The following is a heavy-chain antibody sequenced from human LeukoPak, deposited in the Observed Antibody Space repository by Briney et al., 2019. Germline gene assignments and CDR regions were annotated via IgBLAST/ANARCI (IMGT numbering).Heavy chain of an antibody. V-gene: IGHV3-23*01. CDR3: ARGFLGYDSSDYAFSYY. CDR2: ISSSGGTT. J-gene: IGHJ4*02. D-gene: IGHD3-22*01. CDR1: GFTFSNYA. Sequence: GGSLRLSCAGSGFTFSNYAMTWVRQAPGKGLEWVSGISSSGGTTYYADSVKGRFTISRDNSKNTLYLQINSLGAEDTAVYYCARGFLGYDSSDYAFSYYWGQGTLVTVSS.